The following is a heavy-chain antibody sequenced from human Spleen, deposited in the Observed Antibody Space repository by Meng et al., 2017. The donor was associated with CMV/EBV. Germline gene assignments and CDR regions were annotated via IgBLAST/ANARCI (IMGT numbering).Heavy chain of an antibody. CDR1: GGSFSGYY. V-gene: IGHV4-34*01. CDR3: ARQLAAGGTSGFFDL. J-gene: IGHJ2*01. CDR2: INHSGST. Sequence: SETLSLTCAVYGGSFSGYYWSWIRQPPGKGLEWIGEINHSGSTNYNPSLKSRVTITVDTSKNQFSLKLSSVTAADTAVYYCARQLAAGGTSGFFDLWGRGTLVTVSS. D-gene: IGHD6-13*01.